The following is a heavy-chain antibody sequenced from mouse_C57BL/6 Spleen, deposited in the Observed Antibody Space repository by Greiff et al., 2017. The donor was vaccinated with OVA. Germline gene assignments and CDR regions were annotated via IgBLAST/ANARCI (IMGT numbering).Heavy chain of an antibody. J-gene: IGHJ4*01. CDR1: GFTFSSYG. D-gene: IGHD4-1*01. CDR2: ISSGGSST. Sequence: EVQGVESGGDLVKPGGSLKLSCAASGFTFSSYGMSWVRQTPDKRLEWVATISSGGSSTYYPDSGKGRFTISRDNAKNTLYLQMSSLRSEDTAMYYCARQTGRDYYARDYWGQGTSVTVSS. CDR3: ARQTGRDYYARDY. V-gene: IGHV5-6*01.